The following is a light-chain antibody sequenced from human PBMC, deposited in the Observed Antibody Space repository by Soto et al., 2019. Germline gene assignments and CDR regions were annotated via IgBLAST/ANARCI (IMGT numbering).Light chain of an antibody. J-gene: IGKJ5*01. CDR2: GAS. CDR3: QQYNNWPIT. Sequence: EIVMTQSPATLSMSPGERATLSCRASQTFLTNLAWYLQKPGQAPRLLIYGASTRATGVPVRFSGSGSGTEFTLTISSLQSEDFAVYYCQQYNNWPITFGQGTRLEI. CDR1: QTFLTN. V-gene: IGKV3-15*01.